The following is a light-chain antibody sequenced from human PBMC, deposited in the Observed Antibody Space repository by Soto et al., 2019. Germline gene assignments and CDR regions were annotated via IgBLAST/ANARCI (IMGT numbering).Light chain of an antibody. CDR2: AAS. J-gene: IGKJ1*01. Sequence: DIQLTQSPSSLSASVGDRVTITCRASQTMSIYLNWYQQRPGKAPKLLIYAASSLQTGVPARFSGSGSRTDFSLTISSLQPEDFATYFRQQTYSARWTFGQGTKDGI. CDR1: QTMSIY. V-gene: IGKV1-39*01. CDR3: QQTYSARWT.